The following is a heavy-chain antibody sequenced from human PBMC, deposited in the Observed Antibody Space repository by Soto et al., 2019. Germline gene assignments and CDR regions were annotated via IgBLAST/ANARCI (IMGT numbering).Heavy chain of an antibody. CDR3: ARESTVVSLRTFDI. D-gene: IGHD2-15*01. CDR2: IYTSGST. V-gene: IGHV4-4*07. J-gene: IGHJ3*02. Sequence: ETLSLTSPVSGGSISSYFCSWFRQPAGKGLEWIGRIYTSGSTNYNPSLKSRVTMSVDKSKNQFSLKLSSVTAADTAVYYCARESTVVSLRTFDIWGQGTMVT. CDR1: GGSISSYF.